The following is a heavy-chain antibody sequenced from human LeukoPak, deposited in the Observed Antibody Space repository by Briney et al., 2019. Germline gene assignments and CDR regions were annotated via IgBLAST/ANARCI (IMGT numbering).Heavy chain of an antibody. Sequence: ASVKVSCKASGYTFTGHYMHWVRQAPGQGLEWMGWINPNSGGTNYAQKFQGRVTMTRDTSISTAYMELSRLRSDDTAVYYCARTRRITTPTFDYWGQGTLVTVSS. D-gene: IGHD3-3*01. CDR3: ARTRRITTPTFDY. V-gene: IGHV1-2*02. CDR1: GYTFTGHY. J-gene: IGHJ4*02. CDR2: INPNSGGT.